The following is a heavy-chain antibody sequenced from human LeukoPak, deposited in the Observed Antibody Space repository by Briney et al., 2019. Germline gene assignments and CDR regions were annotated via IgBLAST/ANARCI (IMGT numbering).Heavy chain of an antibody. CDR1: GYTFTSYD. CDR2: MNPNSGNT. D-gene: IGHD6-13*01. V-gene: IGHV1-8*01. Sequence: AASVKVSCKASGYTFTSYDINWVRQATGQGLEWMGWMNPNSGNTGYARKFQGRVTMTRNTSISTAYMELSSLRSEDTAVYYCARGQAAAGHVYWGQGTLVTVSS. J-gene: IGHJ4*02. CDR3: ARGQAAAGHVY.